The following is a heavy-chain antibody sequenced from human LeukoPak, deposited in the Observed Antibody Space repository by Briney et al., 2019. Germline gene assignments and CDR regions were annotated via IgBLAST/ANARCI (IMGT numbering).Heavy chain of an antibody. D-gene: IGHD6-13*01. V-gene: IGHV4-39*01. J-gene: IGHJ4*02. CDR3: ARGYSSSWFYY. CDR1: GDSISSSRYY. CDR2: MYDSGSI. Sequence: SGTLSLTCTVSGDSISSSRYYWGWIRQPPGKGLEWIGSMYDSGSIHYNPSLKSRVSISVDTSKNQFSLNLRSVTAADTAVYYCARGYSSSWFYYWGQGTLVTVSS.